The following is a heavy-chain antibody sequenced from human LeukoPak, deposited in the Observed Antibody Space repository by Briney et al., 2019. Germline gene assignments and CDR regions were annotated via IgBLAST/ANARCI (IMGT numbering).Heavy chain of an antibody. J-gene: IGHJ4*02. CDR2: ISGSGGST. CDR1: GFTFSSYG. D-gene: IGHD7-27*01. CDR3: ARDLNWGYYFDY. Sequence: GGSLRLSCAASGFTFSSYGMSWVRQAPGKGLEWVSAISGSGGSTYYADSVKGRFTISRDNAKNSLYLQMNSLRAEDTAVYYCARDLNWGYYFDYWGQGTLVTVSS. V-gene: IGHV3-23*01.